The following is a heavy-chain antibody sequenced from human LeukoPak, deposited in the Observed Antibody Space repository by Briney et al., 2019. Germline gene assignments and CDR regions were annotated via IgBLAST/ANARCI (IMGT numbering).Heavy chain of an antibody. Sequence: GESLKISCETSGYSFTTYWIGWVRQMPGTGLEWVGAIYPDDSDSRYSPSFQGQGGIAAGRSIRTAYLQWNSLKTSDTAMYYCVRQRGSSGTINHFDPWGQGTLVTVSS. CDR3: VRQRGSSGTINHFDP. D-gene: IGHD3-10*01. J-gene: IGHJ5*02. V-gene: IGHV5-51*01. CDR2: IYPDDSDS. CDR1: GYSFTTYW.